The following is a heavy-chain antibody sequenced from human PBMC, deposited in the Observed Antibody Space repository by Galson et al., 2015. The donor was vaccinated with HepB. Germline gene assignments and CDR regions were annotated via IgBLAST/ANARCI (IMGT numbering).Heavy chain of an antibody. V-gene: IGHV2-70*11. CDR3: ARIRYSGTHGAFDI. Sequence: PALVKPTQTLTLTCTFSGFSLSTSGMCVSWIRQPPGKALEWLARIDWDDDKYYSTSLKTRLTISKDTSKNQVVLIMTNMDPVDTATYYCARIRYSGTHGAFDIWGQGTMVTVSS. D-gene: IGHD1-26*01. CDR1: GFSLSTSGMC. CDR2: IDWDDDK. J-gene: IGHJ3*02.